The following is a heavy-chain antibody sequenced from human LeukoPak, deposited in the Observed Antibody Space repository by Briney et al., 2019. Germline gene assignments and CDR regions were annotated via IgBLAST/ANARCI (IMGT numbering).Heavy chain of an antibody. CDR3: ASSDYGSGSYGP. CDR2: ISAYNGNT. V-gene: IGHV1-18*01. Sequence: ASVTVSCKASGYTFTSYGISWVRQAPGQGLEWMGWISAYNGNTNYAQKLQGRVTMTTDTSTSTAYMELRSLRSDDTAVYYCASSDYGSGSYGPWGQGTLVTVSS. D-gene: IGHD3-10*01. CDR1: GYTFTSYG. J-gene: IGHJ5*02.